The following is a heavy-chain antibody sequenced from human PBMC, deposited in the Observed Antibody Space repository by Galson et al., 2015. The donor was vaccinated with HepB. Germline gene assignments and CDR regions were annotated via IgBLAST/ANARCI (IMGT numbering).Heavy chain of an antibody. J-gene: IGHJ4*02. CDR1: GYTFTSYG. Sequence: SVEVACKASGYTFTSYGSSWARQAPGQGLECRGWISAYNGNTNYAQKLQGRVTMTTDTSTSTAYMELRSLRSDDTAVYYCAYSTSQAAPGRYWGQGTLVTVSS. D-gene: IGHD2-2*01. V-gene: IGHV1-18*01. CDR2: ISAYNGNT. CDR3: AYSTSQAAPGRY.